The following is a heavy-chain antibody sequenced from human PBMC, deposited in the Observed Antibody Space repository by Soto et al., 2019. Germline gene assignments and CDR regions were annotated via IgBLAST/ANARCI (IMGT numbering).Heavy chain of an antibody. D-gene: IGHD5-12*01. CDR3: ARVIGYSGYPNGMDV. Sequence: XGSLRLCCAASGFTFSSYSMNWVRQAPGKGLDWVSSISSSSSYIYYADSVKGRFTISRDNAKNSLYLQMNSLRAEDTAVYYCARVIGYSGYPNGMDVWGQGTTVTVSS. V-gene: IGHV3-21*01. CDR2: ISSSSSYI. J-gene: IGHJ6*02. CDR1: GFTFSSYS.